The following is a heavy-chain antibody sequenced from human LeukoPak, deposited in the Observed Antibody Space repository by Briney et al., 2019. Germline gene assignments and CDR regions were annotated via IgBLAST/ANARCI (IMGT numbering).Heavy chain of an antibody. CDR3: AREPMVTTYGLDV. D-gene: IGHD4-17*01. CDR1: GGTFSNYA. CDR2: IIPILGVA. Sequence: SVKVSCKASGGTFSNYAINWVRQAPGQGLEWMGRIIPILGVANYAQKFQDRVTITADKSTTTAYMELSSLRSEDTAVYYCAREPMVTTYGLDVWGQGTTVTVSS. V-gene: IGHV1-69*04. J-gene: IGHJ6*02.